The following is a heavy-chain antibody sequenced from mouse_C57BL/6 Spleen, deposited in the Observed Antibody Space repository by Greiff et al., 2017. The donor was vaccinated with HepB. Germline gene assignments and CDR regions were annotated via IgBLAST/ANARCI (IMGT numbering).Heavy chain of an antibody. V-gene: IGHV1-82*01. J-gene: IGHJ4*01. CDR3: ARDRRNYAMDY. CDR1: GYAFSSSW. CDR2: IYPGDGDT. Sequence: VQLQQSGPELVKPGASVKISCKASGYAFSSSWMNWVKQRPGKGLEWIGLIYPGDGDTNYNGKFKGKATLTADKSSSTAYMQLSSLTSEDSAVYFCARDRRNYAMDYWGQGTSVTVSS.